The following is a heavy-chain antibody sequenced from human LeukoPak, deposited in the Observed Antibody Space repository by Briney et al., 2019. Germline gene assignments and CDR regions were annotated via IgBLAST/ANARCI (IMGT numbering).Heavy chain of an antibody. D-gene: IGHD6-13*01. CDR1: GGSFSGYY. CDR2: INHSGST. Sequence: PSETLSLTRAVYGGSFSGYYWSWIRQPPGKGLELIGEINHSGSTNYNPSLKSRVTISVDTSKNQFSLKLSSVTAADTAVYYCASALTDSSSWYVGGWFDPWGQGTLVTVSS. CDR3: ASALTDSSSWYVGGWFDP. J-gene: IGHJ5*02. V-gene: IGHV4-34*01.